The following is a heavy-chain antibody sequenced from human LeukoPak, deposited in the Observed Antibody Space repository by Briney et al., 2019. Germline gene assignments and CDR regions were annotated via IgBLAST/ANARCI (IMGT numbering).Heavy chain of an antibody. V-gene: IGHV3-74*01. CDR1: GFTFSSYW. CDR2: IYSDDSTT. Sequence: QSGGSLTLSCAASGFTFSSYWMHWVRQAPGKGLVWVSRIYSDDSTTTYADSVEGRFTISRDNAKNTLYLQMNSLRADDAAVYYCASSSRAFDIWGQGTVVTVSS. CDR3: ASSSRAFDI. J-gene: IGHJ3*02.